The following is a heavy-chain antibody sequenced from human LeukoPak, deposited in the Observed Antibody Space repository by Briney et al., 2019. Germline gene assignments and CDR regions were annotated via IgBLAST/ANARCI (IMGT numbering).Heavy chain of an antibody. CDR2: ISSSGSTR. CDR1: GFTFSSYE. D-gene: IGHD3-10*02. Sequence: GGSLRLSCAASGFTFSSYEMNWVRQAPGKALEGVSDISSSGSTRYYADSVKGRFTISRDNAKNSLYLQMNSLRAEDTAVYYCAELGITMIGGVWGKGTTVTISS. CDR3: AELGITMIGGV. V-gene: IGHV3-48*03. J-gene: IGHJ6*04.